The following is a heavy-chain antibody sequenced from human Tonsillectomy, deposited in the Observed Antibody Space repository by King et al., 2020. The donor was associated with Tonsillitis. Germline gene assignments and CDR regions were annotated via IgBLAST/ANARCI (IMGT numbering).Heavy chain of an antibody. J-gene: IGHJ6*02. Sequence: VQLVESGGGVVQPGRSLRLSCAASGFTFSSYAMHWVRQAPGKGLEWVAVISFDGSNKDYAASVKGRFTISRDNSKNTLPLQMNSLRTEDTAVYFCARRDGALDYYYYGMDVWGQGTTVTVSS. CDR3: ARRDGALDYYYYGMDV. D-gene: IGHD4-17*01. CDR1: GFTFSSYA. V-gene: IGHV3-30-3*01. CDR2: ISFDGSNK.